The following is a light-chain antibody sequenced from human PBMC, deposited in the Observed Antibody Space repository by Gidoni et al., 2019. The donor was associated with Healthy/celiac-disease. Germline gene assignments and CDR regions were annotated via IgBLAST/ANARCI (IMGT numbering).Light chain of an antibody. J-gene: IGLJ1*01. V-gene: IGLV3-1*01. CDR2: QDS. Sequence: SSELTQPPSVSVSPGQTASLTCSGDKLGEKYACWYQQKPGQSPVLVIYQDSKRPSGIPERFSGSNSGNTATLTISGTQAMDEADYYCQAWDSSTAGVFGTGTKVTVL. CDR1: KLGEKY. CDR3: QAWDSSTAGV.